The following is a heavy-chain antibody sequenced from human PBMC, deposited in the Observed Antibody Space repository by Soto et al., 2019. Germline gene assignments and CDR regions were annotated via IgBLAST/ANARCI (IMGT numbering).Heavy chain of an antibody. CDR2: ISYDGSNK. CDR1: GFTFSSYG. V-gene: IGHV3-30*03. CDR3: ARDLGHGNGPFDY. D-gene: IGHD1-26*01. Sequence: GGSLRLSCAASGFTFSSYGMHWVRQAPGKGLEWVAVISYDGSNKYYADSVKGRFTISRDNSKNTLYLQMNSLRAEDTAVYYCARDLGHGNGPFDYWGQGALSPSPQ. J-gene: IGHJ4*02.